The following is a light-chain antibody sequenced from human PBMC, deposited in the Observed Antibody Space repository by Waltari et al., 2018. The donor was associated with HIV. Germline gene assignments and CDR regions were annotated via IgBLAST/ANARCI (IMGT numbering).Light chain of an antibody. CDR1: NSDVGSYNS. CDR2: EVT. V-gene: IGLV2-18*02. Sequence: QSALTQPPSVSGSPGQSVTISCPGTNSDVGSYNSVSWYQQTPGTAPKLIIYEVTNRPSGVPDRFSGSKSGNTASLTISGLQAEDEADYYCSSYTSSATYVFGTGTKVTVI. CDR3: SSYTSSATYV. J-gene: IGLJ1*01.